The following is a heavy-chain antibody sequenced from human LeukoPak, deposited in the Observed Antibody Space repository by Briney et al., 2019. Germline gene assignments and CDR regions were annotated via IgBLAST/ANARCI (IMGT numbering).Heavy chain of an antibody. CDR2: IWYDGSNK. J-gene: IGHJ4*02. V-gene: IGHV3-33*01. CDR1: GFTFSSYG. CDR3: ARDRWVTMVRGVIPYFDY. Sequence: GGSLRLSCAASGFTFSSYGMHWVRQAPGKGLEWVAVIWYDGSNKYYADPVKGRFTISRDNSKNTLYLQMNSLRAEDTAVYYCARDRWVTMVRGVIPYFDYWGQGTLVTVSS. D-gene: IGHD3-10*01.